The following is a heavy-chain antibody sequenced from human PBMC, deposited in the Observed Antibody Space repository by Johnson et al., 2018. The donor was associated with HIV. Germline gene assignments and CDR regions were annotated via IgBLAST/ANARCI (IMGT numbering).Heavy chain of an antibody. J-gene: IGHJ3*02. Sequence: VQLVESGGGLVQPGRSLRLSCAASGFTFDDYAMHWVRQAPGKGLEWVSGISWNSGSIGYADSVKGRFTISRDNSKNTLYLQMNSLGAEDTAVYYCARDRAVSGTHHDAFDIWGQGTMVTVSS. D-gene: IGHD6-19*01. CDR3: ARDRAVSGTHHDAFDI. CDR1: GFTFDDYA. V-gene: IGHV3-9*01. CDR2: ISWNSGSI.